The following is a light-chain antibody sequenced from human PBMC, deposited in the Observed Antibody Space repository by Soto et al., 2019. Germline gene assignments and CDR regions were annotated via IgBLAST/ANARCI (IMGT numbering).Light chain of an antibody. Sequence: EIVLTQSPGTLSLSPGERATLSCRASQSVTSSYIAWYQQKPGQAPRLFMFGASGRATAIPDRFSGSGSGTDFTLTISRLEPEDFAVYYCHQYGSSPMYTFGQGTKLEIK. CDR3: HQYGSSPMYT. J-gene: IGKJ2*01. CDR2: GAS. V-gene: IGKV3-20*01. CDR1: QSVTSSY.